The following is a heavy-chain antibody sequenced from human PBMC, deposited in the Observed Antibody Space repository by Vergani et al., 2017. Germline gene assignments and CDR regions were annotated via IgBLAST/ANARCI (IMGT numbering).Heavy chain of an antibody. CDR3: ARDRFSGDLLGLVSYMVL. CDR1: GFTFSAHA. Sequence: EEQLLQSGGHLVQPGGSLRLSCAASGFTFSAHAMTWVRQGPGKGLEWVSAIRGSGGSTDYADSVKDRFTISRDNGKNRLFLQMNNVRAEDAAVYYCARDRFSGDLLGLVSYMVLWGKGTTVTVSS. J-gene: IGHJ6*03. V-gene: IGHV3-23*01. CDR2: IRGSGGST. D-gene: IGHD1-26*01.